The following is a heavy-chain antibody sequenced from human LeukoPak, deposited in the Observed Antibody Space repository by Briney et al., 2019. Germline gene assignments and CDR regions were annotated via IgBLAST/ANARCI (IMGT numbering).Heavy chain of an antibody. Sequence: PGGSLRLSCAASGSAFSSYAMSWVRQAPGKGLEWASAISGSGGSTYYADSVKGRFTISRDSSKNTLYLQMNSLRAEDTAVYYCATRGLYYYYMDVWGKGTTVTVSS. CDR2: ISGSGGST. CDR1: GSAFSSYA. V-gene: IGHV3-23*01. J-gene: IGHJ6*03. D-gene: IGHD3-10*01. CDR3: ATRGLYYYYMDV.